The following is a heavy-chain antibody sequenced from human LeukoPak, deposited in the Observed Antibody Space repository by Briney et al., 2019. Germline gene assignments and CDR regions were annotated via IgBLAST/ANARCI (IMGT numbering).Heavy chain of an antibody. CDR1: GGTFSSYA. CDR3: AWGLRLGELSSP. J-gene: IGHJ5*02. CDR2: IIPIFGTA. D-gene: IGHD3-16*02. Sequence: GASVKVSCKASGGTFSSYAISWVRQAPGQGLEWMGGIIPIFGTANYAQKFQGRVTITADESTSTAYMELSSLRSEDTAVYYCAWGLRLGELSSPWGQGTLVTVSS. V-gene: IGHV1-69*13.